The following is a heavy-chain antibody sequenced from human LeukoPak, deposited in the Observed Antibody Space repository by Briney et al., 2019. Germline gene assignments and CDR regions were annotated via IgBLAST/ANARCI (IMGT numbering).Heavy chain of an antibody. V-gene: IGHV4-59*08. CDR3: ARLSRGSYVDY. CDR2: IYYGGST. CDR1: GGSLSSYD. D-gene: IGHD3-16*01. J-gene: IGHJ4*02. Sequence: PSETLSLTCTVSGGSLSSYDWTWMRQPPRKGLEWIGNIYYGGSTNYNPSLTSRVTISVDTAKNQFSLKLSSVTAADTAVYYCARLSRGSYVDYWGQGTLVTVSS.